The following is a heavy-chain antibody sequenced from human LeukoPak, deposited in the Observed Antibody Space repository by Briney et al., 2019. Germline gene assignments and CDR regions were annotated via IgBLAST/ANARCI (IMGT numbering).Heavy chain of an antibody. CDR2: IFYSGST. Sequence: SETLSLTCTVSSGSISTSNYYWGWVRQPPGKALEWIGNIFYSGSTYYSPSLKSRVTISLDTSRNQFSLKLSSVTAADTAVYYCARDRAAYYYYCYMDVWGKGTTVTVSS. D-gene: IGHD6-13*01. J-gene: IGHJ6*03. CDR3: ARDRAAYYYYCYMDV. V-gene: IGHV4-39*07. CDR1: SGSISTSNYY.